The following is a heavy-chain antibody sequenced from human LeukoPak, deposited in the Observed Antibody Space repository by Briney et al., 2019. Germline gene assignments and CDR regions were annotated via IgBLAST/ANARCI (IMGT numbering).Heavy chain of an antibody. V-gene: IGHV4-34*01. CDR2: INHSGST. D-gene: IGHD6-19*01. Sequence: SGTLSLTCAVYGGSFSGYYWSWIRQPPGKGLEWIGEINHSGSTNYNPSLKSRVTISVDTSKNQFSLKLSSVTAADTAVYYCARSIAVAGKRGLDYWGRGTLVTVSS. CDR3: ARSIAVAGKRGLDY. J-gene: IGHJ4*02. CDR1: GGSFSGYY.